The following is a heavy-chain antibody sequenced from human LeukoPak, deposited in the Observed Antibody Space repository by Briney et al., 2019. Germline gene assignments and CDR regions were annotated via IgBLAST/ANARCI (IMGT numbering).Heavy chain of an antibody. D-gene: IGHD1-1*01. CDR1: GGSNSSHY. CDR2: SYHRGST. J-gene: IGHJ4*02. Sequence: PSETLSLTCTVSGGSNSSHYWNWIRQPPGKGLEWIGWSYHRGSTSYNPSLKSRVAISVDTSKNQFSLKLSSVTAADTAVYYCARDRELGYWGQGTLVTVSS. V-gene: IGHV4-59*11. CDR3: ARDRELGY.